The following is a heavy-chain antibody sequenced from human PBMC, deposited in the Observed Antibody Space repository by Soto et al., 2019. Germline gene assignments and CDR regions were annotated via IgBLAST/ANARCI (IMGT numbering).Heavy chain of an antibody. CDR3: SRGKRSHFDS. Sequence: GGSLRLSCAVSGFTFGTYWMHWVRQVPGKGLVWVARISSDGSGTSYADSVKGRFTISRDNAKNTLFLQMNSLGADDSALYYCSRGKRSHFDSWGPGTLVTVSS. D-gene: IGHD6-25*01. CDR1: GFTFGTYW. J-gene: IGHJ4*02. V-gene: IGHV3-74*01. CDR2: ISSDGSGT.